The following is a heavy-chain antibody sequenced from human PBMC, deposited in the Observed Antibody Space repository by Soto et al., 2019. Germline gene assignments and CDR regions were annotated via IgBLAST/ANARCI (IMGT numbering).Heavy chain of an antibody. D-gene: IGHD6-13*01. Sequence: SGPTLVNPTQTLTLTCTFSGFSLSTSGMCVSWIRQPPGKALEWLALIDWDDDKYYSTSLKTRLTISKDTSKNQVVLTMTNMDPVDTATYYCARVNSSSWPLDYYYYGMDVWGQGTTVTVSS. J-gene: IGHJ6*02. CDR2: IDWDDDK. CDR1: GFSLSTSGMC. CDR3: ARVNSSSWPLDYYYYGMDV. V-gene: IGHV2-70*01.